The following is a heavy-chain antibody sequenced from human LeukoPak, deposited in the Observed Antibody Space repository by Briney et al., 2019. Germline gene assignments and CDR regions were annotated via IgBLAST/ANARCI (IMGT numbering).Heavy chain of an antibody. V-gene: IGHV1-8*01. Sequence: GASVKVSCKASVYTFTSYDINWVRQATGQGLEWRGWMNPNIGNTGYAQKFQGRVTMTRNTSISTAYMELSSLRSEDTAVYYCARFPYCTNGVCPPAWGQGTLVTVSS. D-gene: IGHD2-8*01. CDR1: VYTFTSYD. J-gene: IGHJ4*02. CDR3: ARFPYCTNGVCPPA. CDR2: MNPNIGNT.